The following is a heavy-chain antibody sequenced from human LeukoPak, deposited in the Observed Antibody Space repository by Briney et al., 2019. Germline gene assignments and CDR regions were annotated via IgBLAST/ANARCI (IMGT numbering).Heavy chain of an antibody. D-gene: IGHD6-13*01. V-gene: IGHV3-21*01. CDR1: GFTFSSYS. CDR2: ISSSSSYI. Sequence: GGSLRLSCSASGFTFSSYSMNWVRQAPGKGLEWVSSISSSSSYIYYADSVRGRFTISRDNAKNSLYLQMNSLRAEDTAVYYCARILRAAKLYMDVWGKGPRSPSP. J-gene: IGHJ6*03. CDR3: ARILRAAKLYMDV.